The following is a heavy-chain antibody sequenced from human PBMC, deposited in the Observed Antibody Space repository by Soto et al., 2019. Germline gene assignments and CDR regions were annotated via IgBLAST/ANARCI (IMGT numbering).Heavy chain of an antibody. V-gene: IGHV3-74*01. CDR2: INSDGSST. D-gene: IGHD3-10*01. CDR3: ARDSSIWFGAYYYYYMDV. CDR1: GFTFSSYG. Sequence: GGSLRLSCAASGFTFSSYGMHWVRQAPGKGLVWVSRINSDGSSTSYADSVKGRFTISRDNAKNTLYLQMNSLRAEDTAVYYCARDSSIWFGAYYYYYMDVWGKGTTVTVSS. J-gene: IGHJ6*03.